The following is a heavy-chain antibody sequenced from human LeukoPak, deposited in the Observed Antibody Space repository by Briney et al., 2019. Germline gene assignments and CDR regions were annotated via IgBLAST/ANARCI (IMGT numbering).Heavy chain of an antibody. V-gene: IGHV3-23*01. CDR1: GFTFSTYA. Sequence: GGSLRLSCAASGFTFSTYAMSWVRQAPGKGLEWVSGISGSGGSTNYADSVKGRFTISRDNAKATLYLQMNTLSAEDTAVYYCAKTLYSGYSRSFDFWGQGTLVTVSS. CDR2: ISGSGGST. CDR3: AKTLYSGYSRSFDF. D-gene: IGHD4-23*01. J-gene: IGHJ4*02.